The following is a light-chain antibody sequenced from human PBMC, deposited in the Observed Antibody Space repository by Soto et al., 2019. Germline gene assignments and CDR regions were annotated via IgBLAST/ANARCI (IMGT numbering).Light chain of an antibody. CDR3: QKYKSGTI. CDR1: QSISSW. CDR2: KAS. J-gene: IGKJ2*01. Sequence: DIQMTQSPSTLSASVGDRVTITCRASQSISSWLAWYQQKPGQAPKLLIQKASSLESGVPSRFSGSGSGTEFTLTSISLQPYDFATYYCQKYKSGTIFGQGTKLEIK. V-gene: IGKV1-5*03.